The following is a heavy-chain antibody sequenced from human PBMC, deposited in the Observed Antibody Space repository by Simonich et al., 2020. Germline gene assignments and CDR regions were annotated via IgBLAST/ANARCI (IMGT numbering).Heavy chain of an antibody. CDR3: ARHDRWLQFYFDY. Sequence: QVQLQESGPGLVKPSETLSLTCTVSGGSISSYYWSWIRQPPGKGLEWIGYIYYSGSTKYNPSRKSRVTISVDTSQNQFSLKLSSVTAADTAVYYCARHDRWLQFYFDYWGQGTLVTVSS. V-gene: IGHV4-59*08. J-gene: IGHJ4*02. D-gene: IGHD5-12*01. CDR1: GGSISSYY. CDR2: IYYSGST.